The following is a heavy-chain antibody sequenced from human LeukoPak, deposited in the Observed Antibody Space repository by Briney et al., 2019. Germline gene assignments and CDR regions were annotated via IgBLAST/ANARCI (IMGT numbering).Heavy chain of an antibody. CDR1: GFTVSSNY. CDR3: ARDEGYSSGRAAFDI. Sequence: GGSLRLSCAASGFTVSSNYMSWVRQAPGKGLEWVSVIYSGGSTYYADSVKGRFTISRHNSKNTLYLQMNSLRAEDTAVYYCARDEGYSSGRAAFDIWGRGTMVTVSS. J-gene: IGHJ3*02. CDR2: IYSGGST. D-gene: IGHD6-19*01. V-gene: IGHV3-53*04.